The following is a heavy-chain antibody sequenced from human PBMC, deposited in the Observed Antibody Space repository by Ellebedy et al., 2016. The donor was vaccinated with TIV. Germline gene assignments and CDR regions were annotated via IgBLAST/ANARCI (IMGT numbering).Heavy chain of an antibody. CDR2: LNHCGSI. Sequence: MPSETLSLTCAVYGSSSSGSFWTWTRQSPGTGRDSIGELNHCGSINYNPSRKSRVSISVGTSNNQFSLKLTSVTAADTSVYYCARVSNLKGADYWGQGTLVTVSS. CDR3: ARVSNLKGADY. D-gene: IGHD3-16*01. CDR1: GSSSSGSF. V-gene: IGHV4-34*01. J-gene: IGHJ4*02.